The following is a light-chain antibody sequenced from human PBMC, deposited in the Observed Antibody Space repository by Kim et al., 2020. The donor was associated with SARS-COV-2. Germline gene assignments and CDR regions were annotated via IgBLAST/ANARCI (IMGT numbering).Light chain of an antibody. V-gene: IGKV1-8*01. J-gene: IGKJ2*01. CDR1: QGISSY. CDR2: AAS. Sequence: SASAGDRVTITCRASQGISSYLAWYQQKPGKAPKLLIYAASTLQSGVPSRFSGSGSGTDFTVTISCLQSEDFATYYCHQYYSYPYTFGQGTKLEI. CDR3: HQYYSYPYT.